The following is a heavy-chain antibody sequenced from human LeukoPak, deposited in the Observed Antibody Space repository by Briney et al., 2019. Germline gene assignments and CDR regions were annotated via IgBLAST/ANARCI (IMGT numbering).Heavy chain of an antibody. CDR2: IRSKAYGGTT. J-gene: IGHJ4*02. D-gene: IGHD2-21*02. Sequence: PGGSLRLSCTASGFTFGDYAMSWVRQAPGKGLEWVGFIRSKAYGGTTEYAASVKGRFTISRDDSKSIAYLQMNSLKTEDTAVYYCTRDAQNCGGDCCYDYWGQGTLVTVSS. V-gene: IGHV3-49*04. CDR3: TRDAQNCGGDCCYDY. CDR1: GFTFGDYA.